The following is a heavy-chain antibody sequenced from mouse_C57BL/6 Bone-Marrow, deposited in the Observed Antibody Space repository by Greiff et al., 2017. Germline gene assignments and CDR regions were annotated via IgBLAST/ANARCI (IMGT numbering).Heavy chain of an antibody. D-gene: IGHD2-1*01. CDR3: ARRGDLLWYPLFAY. CDR2: IYPRSGNT. J-gene: IGHJ3*01. CDR1: GYTFTSYG. V-gene: IGHV1-81*01. Sequence: VQLQQSGAELARPGASVKLSCKASGYTFTSYGISWVKQRTGQGLEWIGEIYPRSGNTYYNEKFKGKATLTADKSSSTAYMELRSLTSEDSAVYFCARRGDLLWYPLFAYWGQGTLVTVSA.